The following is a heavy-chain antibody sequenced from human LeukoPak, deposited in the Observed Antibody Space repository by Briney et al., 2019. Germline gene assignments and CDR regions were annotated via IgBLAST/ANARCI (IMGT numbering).Heavy chain of an antibody. J-gene: IGHJ3*02. CDR1: GFTFDDYA. CDR3: ANGDGGSYTRAAFDI. CDR2: ISGDGGST. Sequence: GGSLRLSCAASGFTFDDYAMQWVRQAPGKGLEWVSLISGDGGSTYYADSVKGRFPISRDNSKNSLYLQMNSLRTEDTALYYCANGDGGSYTRAAFDIWGQGTIVTVSS. D-gene: IGHD1-26*01. V-gene: IGHV3-43*02.